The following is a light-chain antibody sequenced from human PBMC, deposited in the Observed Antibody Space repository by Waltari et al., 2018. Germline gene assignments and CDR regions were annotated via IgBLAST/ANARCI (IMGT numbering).Light chain of an antibody. V-gene: IGLV1-40*01. CDR3: QSYDNSFVI. J-gene: IGLJ2*01. Sequence: QSVLTQPPSVSGAPGQRVTISCTGSNSNIGEGYYVHWYQQLPGTAPKLLIYSDNSRPSGVPDRFSGSKSGTSASLAITGLQAEDEADYYCQSYDNSFVIFGGGTKLTVL. CDR1: NSNIGEGYY. CDR2: SDN.